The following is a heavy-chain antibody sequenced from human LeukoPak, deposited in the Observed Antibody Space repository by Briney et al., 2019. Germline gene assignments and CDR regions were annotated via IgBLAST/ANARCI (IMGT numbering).Heavy chain of an antibody. CDR2: IIPIFGTA. CDR1: GGTFSSYA. J-gene: IGHJ4*02. Sequence: SVKVSCKASGGTFSSYAISWVRQAPGQGLEWMGGIIPIFGTANYAQKFQGRVTITADESTSTAYMELSSLRSEDTAVYYCARAFHNYYDSSGYYYGYWGQGTQVTVSS. CDR3: ARAFHNYYDSSGYYYGY. V-gene: IGHV1-69*13. D-gene: IGHD3-22*01.